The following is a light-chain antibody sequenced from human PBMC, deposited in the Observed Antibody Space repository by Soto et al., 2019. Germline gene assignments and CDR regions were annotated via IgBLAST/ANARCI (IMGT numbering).Light chain of an antibody. J-gene: IGKJ4*01. V-gene: IGKV3-15*01. Sequence: EIVMTQSPATLSVSPGERATLSCRASQSVSSNLAWYQQKPGQAPRLLIYGASTSATGIPARLSGSGSGTEFTLITSSLQSEDVAVYYCQQYNNWLRGTFGGGTKVEIK. CDR3: QQYNNWLRGT. CDR2: GAS. CDR1: QSVSSN.